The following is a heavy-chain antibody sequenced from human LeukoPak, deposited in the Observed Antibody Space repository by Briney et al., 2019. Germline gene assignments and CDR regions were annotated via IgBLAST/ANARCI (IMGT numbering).Heavy chain of an antibody. J-gene: IGHJ4*02. CDR1: GGSISSGSYY. CDR2: IYYSGST. V-gene: IGHV4-39*07. CDR3: ARVAGSSGWAGEIDY. Sequence: PSETLSLTCTVSGGSISSGSYYWGWIRQPPGKGLEWIGSIYYSGSTYYNPSLKSRVTISVDTSKNQFSLKLSSVTATDTAVYYCARVAGSSGWAGEIDYWGQGTLVTVSS. D-gene: IGHD6-19*01.